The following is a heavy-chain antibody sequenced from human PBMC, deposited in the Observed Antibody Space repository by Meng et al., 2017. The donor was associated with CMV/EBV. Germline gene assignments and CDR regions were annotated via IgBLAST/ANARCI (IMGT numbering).Heavy chain of an antibody. CDR3: AAELVADYYYYYGMDV. CDR2: ISSSGCTI. J-gene: IGHJ6*02. Sequence: GESLKISCAASGFTFSDYYMSWIRQAPGKGLEWVSYISSSGCTIYYADSVKGRFTISRDNAKNSLYLQMNSLRAEDTAVYYCAAELVADYYYYYGMDVWGQGTTVTVSS. V-gene: IGHV3-11*04. D-gene: IGHD2-8*02. CDR1: GFTFSDYY.